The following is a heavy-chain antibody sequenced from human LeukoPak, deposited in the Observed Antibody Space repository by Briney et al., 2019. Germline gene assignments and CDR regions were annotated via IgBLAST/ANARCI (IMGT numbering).Heavy chain of an antibody. V-gene: IGHV3-11*01. Sequence: GGSLRLSCAASGFTFSDHYMSWIRQAPGKGLEWISYISSGGTTIKFADSVKGRFTISRDNAKNSLYLQMNSLRAEDTAVYYCARDVDKYYYGSSAYPAIGYWGQGTLVTVSS. CDR2: ISSGGTTI. D-gene: IGHD3-22*01. CDR3: ARDVDKYYYGSSAYPAIGY. CDR1: GFTFSDHY. J-gene: IGHJ4*02.